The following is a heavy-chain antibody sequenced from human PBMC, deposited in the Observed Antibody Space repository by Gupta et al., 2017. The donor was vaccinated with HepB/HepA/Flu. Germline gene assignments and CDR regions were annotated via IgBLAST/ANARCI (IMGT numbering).Heavy chain of an antibody. V-gene: IGHV2-26*01. CDR3: ARIVEMTTVSDYYYYGMDV. D-gene: IGHD4-4*01. Sequence: QVTLKESGPVLVKPTETLTLTCTVSGFSLSNARMGVSWIRQPPGKALEWLAHIFSNDEKSYSTSLKSRLTISKDTSKSQVVLTMTNMDPVDTATYYCARIVEMTTVSDYYYYGMDVWGQGTTVTVSS. CDR2: IFSNDEK. CDR1: GFSLSNARMG. J-gene: IGHJ6*02.